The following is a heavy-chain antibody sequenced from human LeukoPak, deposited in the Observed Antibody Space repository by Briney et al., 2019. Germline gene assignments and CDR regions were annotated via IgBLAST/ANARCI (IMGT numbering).Heavy chain of an antibody. V-gene: IGHV4-59*01. Sequence: SETLSLTCTVSGGSISSYYWSWIRQPPGKGLEWIGCIYYSGSTNYNPSLKSRVTISVDTSKHQFSLRLSSVTAADTAVYYCARGGSRYYYDSSGYYYDYYYGMDVWGQGTTVTVSS. J-gene: IGHJ6*02. CDR3: ARGGSRYYYDSSGYYYDYYYGMDV. CDR2: IYYSGST. D-gene: IGHD3-22*01. CDR1: GGSISSYY.